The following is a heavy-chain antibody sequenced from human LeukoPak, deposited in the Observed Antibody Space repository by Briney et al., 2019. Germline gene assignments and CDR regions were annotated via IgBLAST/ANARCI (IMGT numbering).Heavy chain of an antibody. V-gene: IGHV1-8*01. CDR2: MNPNSGNT. CDR1: GYTCTSYD. D-gene: IGHD4-17*01. J-gene: IGHJ4*02. CDR3: ARPDYGEYGERVNDY. Sequence: ASVKVSCKASGYTCTSYDINWVRQATGQGLEWMGWMNPNSGNTGYAQKFQGRVTMTRNTSISTAYMELSSLRSEDTAVYYCARPDYGEYGERVNDYWGQGTLVTVSS.